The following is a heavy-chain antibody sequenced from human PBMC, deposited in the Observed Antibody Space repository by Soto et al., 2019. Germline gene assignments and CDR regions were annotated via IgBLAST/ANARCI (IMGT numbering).Heavy chain of an antibody. V-gene: IGHV1-18*01. CDR2: ISAYNGNT. Sequence: QVRLVQSGAEVKKPGASVKVSCKASGYPFTSYGISWVRQAPGQGLEWMGWISAYNGNTNYAQKLQGRVTMTTDTSTSTAYMELRSLRSDDTAVYYCARLSSSRYYYYYYMDVWGKGSTVTASS. D-gene: IGHD6-13*01. CDR3: ARLSSSRYYYYYYMDV. J-gene: IGHJ6*03. CDR1: GYPFTSYG.